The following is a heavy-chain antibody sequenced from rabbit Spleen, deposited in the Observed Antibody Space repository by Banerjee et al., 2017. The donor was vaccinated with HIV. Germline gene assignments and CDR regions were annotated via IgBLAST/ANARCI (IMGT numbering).Heavy chain of an antibody. Sequence: EQLEESGGGLVKPEGSLTLTCKASGVSLNDKDVMCWVRQAPGKGLEWIACIDTGSSGFTYFATWAKGRFTISKASSTTVTLQMTRLTAADTATYFCARDAGGGPFGYQDYVNAFSLWGPGTLVTVS. J-gene: IGHJ4*01. D-gene: IGHD1-1*01. V-gene: IGHV1S45*01. CDR3: ARDAGGGPFGYQDYVNAFSL. CDR2: IDTGSSGFT. CDR1: GVSLNDKDV.